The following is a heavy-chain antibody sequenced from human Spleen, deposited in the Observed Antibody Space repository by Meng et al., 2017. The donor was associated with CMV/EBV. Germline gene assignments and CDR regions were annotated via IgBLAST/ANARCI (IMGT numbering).Heavy chain of an antibody. D-gene: IGHD2-2*01. V-gene: IGHV4-4*03. CDR1: CVYHSRDTW. CDR3: STAPIVLVPAANWFDP. J-gene: IGHJ5*02. Sequence: QVPVAALVTPPCPPSPPYSTSCVYHSRDTWWNWVRQPPGQGLELIWEVHPHDDTNDNPPLKSRGVISLNSTKTPFSLILISVTAADTTVYYCSTAPIVLVPAANWFDPWGQQTLVTVSS. CDR2: VHPHDDT.